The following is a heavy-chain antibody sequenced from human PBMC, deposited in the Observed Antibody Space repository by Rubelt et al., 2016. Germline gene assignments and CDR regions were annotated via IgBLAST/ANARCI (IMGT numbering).Heavy chain of an antibody. Sequence: QVQLQQWGAGLLKPSETLSLTCAVYGGSFSGYYWSWIRQPPGKGLEWIGEINHSGSTNYNPSLKSRVTITVETSKNQFSLKLSAATAADTAVYYCARGGRYYGSGSYQRHNWFDPWGQGTLVTVSS. CDR2: INHSGST. CDR1: GGSFSGYY. D-gene: IGHD3-10*01. J-gene: IGHJ5*02. CDR3: ARGGRYYGSGSYQRHNWFDP. V-gene: IGHV4-34*01.